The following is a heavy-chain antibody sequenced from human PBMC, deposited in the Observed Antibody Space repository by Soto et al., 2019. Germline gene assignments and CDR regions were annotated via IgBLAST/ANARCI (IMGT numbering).Heavy chain of an antibody. Sequence: GGSLRLSCAASGFTFSSYAMHWVRQAPGKGLEWVALISYDGSDKDYADSVKGRFTISRDNAKNTLYLQMTSLRAEDTAVYYCARHGYSSGWYGPYFDYWGQGTLVTVSS. CDR1: GFTFSSYA. CDR2: ISYDGSDK. V-gene: IGHV3-30-3*01. D-gene: IGHD6-19*01. CDR3: ARHGYSSGWYGPYFDY. J-gene: IGHJ4*02.